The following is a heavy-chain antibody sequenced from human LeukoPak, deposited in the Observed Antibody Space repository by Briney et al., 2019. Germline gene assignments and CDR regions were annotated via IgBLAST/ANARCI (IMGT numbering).Heavy chain of an antibody. Sequence: GGSLRLSCAASGFTFDDYAMHWVRQAPGKGLEWVSGISWNSGSIGYADSVKGRFTISRDNAKNSLYLQVNSLRAEDMALYYCAKDTSSTSDYMDVWGKGTTVTVSS. J-gene: IGHJ6*03. CDR1: GFTFDDYA. V-gene: IGHV3-9*03. D-gene: IGHD2-2*01. CDR2: ISWNSGSI. CDR3: AKDTSSTSDYMDV.